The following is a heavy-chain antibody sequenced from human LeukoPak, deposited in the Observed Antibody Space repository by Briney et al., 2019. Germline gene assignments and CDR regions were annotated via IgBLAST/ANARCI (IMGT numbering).Heavy chain of an antibody. CDR1: GFTFSSYW. CDR2: ISYEGNHK. J-gene: IGHJ4*02. Sequence: GGSLRLSCAVSGFTFSSYWMTWVRQAPGKGLEWVAVISYEGNHKYYADSVKGRFTISRDNSKNKQYLQMNSLRAEDTAVYYCARGSEDYDSSGYYYDLGDYWGQGALVTVSS. CDR3: ARGSEDYDSSGYYYDLGDY. V-gene: IGHV3-30*03. D-gene: IGHD3-22*01.